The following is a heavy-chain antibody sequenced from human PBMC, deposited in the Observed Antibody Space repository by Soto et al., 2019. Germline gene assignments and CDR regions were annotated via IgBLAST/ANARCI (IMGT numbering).Heavy chain of an antibody. J-gene: IGHJ4*02. D-gene: IGHD3-22*01. CDR3: ARELTYFYDGSGYSTDY. Sequence: PGGSLRLSCAASGFSFSGYTMNWVRQAPGKGLEWVSSISGSGSDIYYADSVKGRFTISRDNTKKSLYLQMNSLRAEDTAMYYCARELTYFYDGSGYSTDYWGQGILVTVSS. CDR1: GFSFSGYT. V-gene: IGHV3-21*01. CDR2: ISGSGSDI.